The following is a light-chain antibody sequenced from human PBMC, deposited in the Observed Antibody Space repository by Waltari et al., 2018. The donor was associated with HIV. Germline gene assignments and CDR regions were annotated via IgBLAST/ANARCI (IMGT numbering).Light chain of an antibody. CDR3: QSYDSSNHVV. CDR2: EDN. J-gene: IGLJ2*01. CDR1: RGSIASNY. Sequence: NFMLTQPHSVSESPGKTVTISCTRSRGSIASNYVQWYQQRPGSSTTTVIYEDNQRPSGVPDRFSGSIDSSSNSASLTISGLKTEDEADYYCQSYDSSNHVVFGGGTKLTVL. V-gene: IGLV6-57*01.